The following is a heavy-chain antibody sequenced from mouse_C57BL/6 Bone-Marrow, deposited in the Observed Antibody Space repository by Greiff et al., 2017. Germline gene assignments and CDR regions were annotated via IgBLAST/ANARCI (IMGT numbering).Heavy chain of an antibody. Sequence: EVQRVESGGGLVQPGGSLKLSCAASGFTFSDYYMYWVRQTPEKRLEWVAYISNGGGSTYYPDTVKGRFTISRDNAKNTLYLQMSRLKSEDTAMYYCARDYYGSRRYFDVWGTGTTVTVSS. D-gene: IGHD1-1*01. CDR3: ARDYYGSRRYFDV. CDR1: GFTFSDYY. V-gene: IGHV5-12*01. CDR2: ISNGGGST. J-gene: IGHJ1*03.